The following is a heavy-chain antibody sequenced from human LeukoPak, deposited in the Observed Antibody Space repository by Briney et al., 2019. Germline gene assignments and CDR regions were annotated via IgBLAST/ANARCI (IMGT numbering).Heavy chain of an antibody. CDR1: GLTFNTCG. Sequence: PGGSLRLTRTTSGLTFNTCGRHWVRQAPGRGPESLTLIRPDGTKKFYSDSVKGRFTISRDNSKNMLYQEMNSLRSEDTAVYYCVKDNPVLHYWGQGILVTVSS. CDR2: IRPDGTKK. CDR3: VKDNPVLHY. J-gene: IGHJ4*02. V-gene: IGHV3-30*02.